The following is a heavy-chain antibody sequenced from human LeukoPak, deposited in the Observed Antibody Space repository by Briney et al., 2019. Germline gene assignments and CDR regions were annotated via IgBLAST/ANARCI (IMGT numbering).Heavy chain of an antibody. CDR2: IYYSGST. J-gene: IGHJ4*02. Sequence: SETLSLTCTVSGGSITSDHWNWIRQPPGKGLEWIGCIYYSGSTYYNPSLKSRVTISADTSKNQVSLTLSSVTAADTAVYYCARHPELYFFDYWGQGTLVTVSS. V-gene: IGHV4-59*08. D-gene: IGHD3-10*01. CDR1: GGSITSDH. CDR3: ARHPELYFFDY.